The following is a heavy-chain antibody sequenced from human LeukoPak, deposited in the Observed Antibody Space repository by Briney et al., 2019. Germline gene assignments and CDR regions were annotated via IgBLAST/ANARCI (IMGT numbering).Heavy chain of an antibody. V-gene: IGHV3-9*01. CDR1: GFTFDDYA. CDR3: AKETSAFDI. J-gene: IGHJ3*02. Sequence: GGSLRLFCAASGFTFDDYAMHWVRQAPGKGLEWVSGISWNSGRIGYADSVKGRSTISRDNAKNSLYVQMNSLRAEDTALYYCAKETSAFDIWGQGTMVTVSS. CDR2: ISWNSGRI.